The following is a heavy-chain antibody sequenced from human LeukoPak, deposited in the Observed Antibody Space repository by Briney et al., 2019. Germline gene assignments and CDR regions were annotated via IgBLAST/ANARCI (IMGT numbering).Heavy chain of an antibody. V-gene: IGHV1-18*01. J-gene: IGHJ4*02. Sequence: ASVKVSCKASGYTFTSYGISWVRQAPGQGLEWMGWISAYNGNTNYAQKLQGRVTMTTDTSTSTAYMELRSLRSDDTAVYYCARAANLRFLEWLPFDYWGQGILVTVSS. CDR3: ARAANLRFLEWLPFDY. CDR1: GYTFTSYG. D-gene: IGHD3-3*01. CDR2: ISAYNGNT.